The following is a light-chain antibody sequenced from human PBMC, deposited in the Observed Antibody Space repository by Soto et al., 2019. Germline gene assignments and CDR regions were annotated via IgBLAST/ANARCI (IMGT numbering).Light chain of an antibody. CDR1: QSVSSNY. V-gene: IGKV3-20*01. Sequence: EIVLTQSPGTLSLSPGERATLSCRASQSVSSNYLAWYQQKPGQAPRLLIYGGSSRATGIPDRFSGSGSGTDFTLTISRLEPEDFAVYYCQAWTFGQGTKVDNK. CDR2: GGS. J-gene: IGKJ1*01. CDR3: QAWT.